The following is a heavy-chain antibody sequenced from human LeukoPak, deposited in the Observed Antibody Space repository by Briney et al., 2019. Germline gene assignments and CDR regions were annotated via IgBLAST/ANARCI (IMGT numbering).Heavy chain of an antibody. D-gene: IGHD3-10*01. V-gene: IGHV4-39*01. CDR3: ARRRGGSGNYYMDV. J-gene: IGHJ6*03. CDR1: GDSISSSSYY. CDR2: IYYSGST. Sequence: SETLSLTCTVSGDSISSSSYYWGWIRQPPGTGLEWIGSIYYSGSTYYNPSLKSRVTISVDTSKNQFSLKLSSVTAADTAVYYCARRRGGSGNYYMDVWGKGTTVTVSS.